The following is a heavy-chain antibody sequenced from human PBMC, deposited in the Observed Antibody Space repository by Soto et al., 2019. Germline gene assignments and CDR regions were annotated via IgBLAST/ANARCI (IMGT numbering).Heavy chain of an antibody. Sequence: SETLSLTCTVSGFSINTNYYWGWIRQPPGKGLEWIGSIWHSGSVYYNPSLKSRVTMSIDTSKNEFSLRLNSMTAADTAVYYCARDEGGYGSNYFDYWGQGTLVTVSS. V-gene: IGHV4-38-2*02. D-gene: IGHD5-12*01. J-gene: IGHJ4*02. CDR1: GFSINTNYY. CDR3: ARDEGGYGSNYFDY. CDR2: IWHSGSV.